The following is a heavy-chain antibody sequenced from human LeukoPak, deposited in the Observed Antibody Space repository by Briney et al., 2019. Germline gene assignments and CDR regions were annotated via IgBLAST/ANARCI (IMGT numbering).Heavy chain of an antibody. V-gene: IGHV4-59*01. D-gene: IGHD5-18*01. CDR1: GASISSYY. Sequence: SETLSLTCTVSGASISSYYWSWIRQPPGKGLEWIGYIYYSGSTKYNPSLKSRVTISLDTSKNQFSLKLSSLTAVDTAVYYCAVGYNYGYLDYWGQGTLVTVSS. CDR2: IYYSGST. J-gene: IGHJ4*02. CDR3: AVGYNYGYLDY.